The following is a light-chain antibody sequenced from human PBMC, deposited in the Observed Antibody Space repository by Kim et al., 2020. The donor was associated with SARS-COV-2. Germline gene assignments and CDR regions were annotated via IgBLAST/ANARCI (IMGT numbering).Light chain of an antibody. CDR3: QQSYTLPLT. CDR1: QSIGSY. CDR2: GAI. V-gene: IGKV1-39*01. Sequence: DIQMTQSPSSLSASVGDRVTITCRASQSIGSYLNWYQQTPGKAPKLLINGAITLQSGVPSRFSGSESGTDFTLTISSLQPEDFATYYCQQSYTLPLTFGGGTKVEVK. J-gene: IGKJ4*01.